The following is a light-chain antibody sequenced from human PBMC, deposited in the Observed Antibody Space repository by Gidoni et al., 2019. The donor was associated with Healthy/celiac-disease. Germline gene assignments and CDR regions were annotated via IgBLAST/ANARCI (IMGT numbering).Light chain of an antibody. CDR2: AAS. CDR1: QSISSY. V-gene: IGKV1-39*01. CDR3: QQSYSTPPIT. J-gene: IGKJ5*01. Sequence: DIQMTQSPSSLSASVGDRVTITCRASQSISSYLNWYQQKPGKAPKLLIYAASSLQSGVPSRFSGSGSGTDFTLTISRLQPEDFATYDCQQSYSTPPITFXXXTRLEIK.